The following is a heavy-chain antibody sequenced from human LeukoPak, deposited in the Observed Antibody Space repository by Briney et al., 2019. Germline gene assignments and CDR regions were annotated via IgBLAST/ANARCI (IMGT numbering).Heavy chain of an antibody. J-gene: IGHJ4*02. V-gene: IGHV3-66*01. Sequence: GGSLRLSCAASGFTFSNYGMTWVRQAPGKGLEWVSVIYSGGSTYYADSVKGRFTISRDNSKNTLYLQMNSLRAEDTAVYYCASLYVGYFDYWGQGTLVTVSS. D-gene: IGHD5/OR15-5a*01. CDR3: ASLYVGYFDY. CDR2: IYSGGST. CDR1: GFTFSNYG.